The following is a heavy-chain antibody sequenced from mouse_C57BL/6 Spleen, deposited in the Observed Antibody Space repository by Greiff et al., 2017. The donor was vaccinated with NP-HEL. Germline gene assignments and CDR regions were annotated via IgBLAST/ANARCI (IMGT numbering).Heavy chain of an antibody. CDR3: ARAVITNHRWFDY. CDR1: GFTFSDYY. J-gene: IGHJ2*01. D-gene: IGHD1-1*01. CDR2: ISNGGGST. V-gene: IGHV5-12*01. Sequence: EVQVVESGGGLVQPGGSLKLSCAASGFTFSDYYMYWVRQTPEKRLEWVAYISNGGGSTYYPDTVKGRFTISRDNAKNTLYLQMSSLKSEDTAMYYCARAVITNHRWFDYWGQGTTLTVSS.